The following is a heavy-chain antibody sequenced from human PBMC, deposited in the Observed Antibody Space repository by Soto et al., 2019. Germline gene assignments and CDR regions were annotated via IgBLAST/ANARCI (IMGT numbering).Heavy chain of an antibody. CDR3: AREIIAARPSYNWLDP. Sequence: SQTLSLTCAISGDIVSSNSAAWNWIRQSPSRGLEWLGRTYYRSKWYNDYAVSVKSRITINPDTSKNQFSLQLNSVTPEDTAVYYCAREIIAARPSYNWLDPWGQGTLVTVSS. V-gene: IGHV6-1*01. CDR2: TYYRSKWYN. D-gene: IGHD6-6*01. CDR1: GDIVSSNSAA. J-gene: IGHJ5*02.